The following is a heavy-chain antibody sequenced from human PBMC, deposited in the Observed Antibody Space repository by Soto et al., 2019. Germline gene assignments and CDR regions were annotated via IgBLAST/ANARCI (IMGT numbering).Heavy chain of an antibody. V-gene: IGHV4-59*08. D-gene: IGHD1-7*01. CDR1: GGSINNYY. Sequence: SETLSLTCTVSGGSINNYYWSWIRQPPGDGLEWIGSIYYAGSSNYNPSLNSRVTISLDTSKNHFSLKLTSVTAADTAVYYCARHSWELRKTFDYWGQGTLVTVSS. J-gene: IGHJ4*01. CDR3: ARHSWELRKTFDY. CDR2: IYYAGSS.